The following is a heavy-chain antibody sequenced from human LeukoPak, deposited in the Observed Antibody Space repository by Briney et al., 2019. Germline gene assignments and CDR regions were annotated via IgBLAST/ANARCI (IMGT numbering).Heavy chain of an antibody. Sequence: GASVKVSCKASGYSFPSYGISWVRQAPGQGPEWMGWISPYNDNTNYAQKLQGRATLTTDTSTSTAYMELRSLRSDDTAVYYCARVGLRTTHVDFDYWGQGTLVTVSS. D-gene: IGHD4-11*01. CDR3: ARVGLRTTHVDFDY. CDR2: ISPYNDNT. CDR1: GYSFPSYG. V-gene: IGHV1-18*01. J-gene: IGHJ4*02.